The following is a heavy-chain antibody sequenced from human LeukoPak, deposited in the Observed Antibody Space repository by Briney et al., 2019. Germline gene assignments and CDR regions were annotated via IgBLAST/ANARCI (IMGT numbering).Heavy chain of an antibody. V-gene: IGHV1-2*02. D-gene: IGHD5-18*01. CDR1: GYTFTGYY. Sequence: ASVKVPCKASGYTFTGYYMHWVRQAPGQGLEWMGWINPNSGGTNYAQKFQGRVTMTRDTSISTAYMELSRLRSDDTAVYYCARGRGYSRGAFDIWGQGTTVTVSS. CDR2: INPNSGGT. J-gene: IGHJ3*02. CDR3: ARGRGYSRGAFDI.